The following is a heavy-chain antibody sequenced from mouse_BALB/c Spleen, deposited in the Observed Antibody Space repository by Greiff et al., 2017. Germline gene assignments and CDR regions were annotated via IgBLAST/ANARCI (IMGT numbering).Heavy chain of an antibody. CDR3: ARYGHDGAMDY. Sequence: EVQGVESGGGLVKPGGSLKLSCAASGFTFSSYTMSWVRQTPEKRLEWVATISSGGGNTYYPVSVKGRFTISRDNAKNNLYLQISSLRSEDTALYYCARYGHDGAMDYWGQGTSVTVSS. D-gene: IGHD2-12*01. CDR2: ISSGGGNT. V-gene: IGHV5-9*03. CDR1: GFTFSSYT. J-gene: IGHJ4*01.